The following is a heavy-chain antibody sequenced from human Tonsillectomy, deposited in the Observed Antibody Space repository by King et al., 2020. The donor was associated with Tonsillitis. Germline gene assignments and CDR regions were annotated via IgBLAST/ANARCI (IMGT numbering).Heavy chain of an antibody. Sequence: QLQESGPGVVKPSETLSLTCTVSGGSISSYYWSWIRPPPGQGLEWIGYIYYSGSTNSNPSLKSRVTISVDTSKSQFFLNLSSVTAADTAVYYCARDYTGTKQYDYWGQGTLVTVSS. CDR2: IYYSGST. V-gene: IGHV4-59*01. J-gene: IGHJ4*02. D-gene: IGHD1-1*01. CDR1: GGSISSYY. CDR3: ARDYTGTKQYDY.